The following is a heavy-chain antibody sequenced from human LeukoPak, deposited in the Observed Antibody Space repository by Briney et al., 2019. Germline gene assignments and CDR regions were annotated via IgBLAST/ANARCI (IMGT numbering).Heavy chain of an antibody. CDR3: ASRGNWGDGYADLDT. D-gene: IGHD5-24*01. CDR2: LYYSGST. CDR1: GGSISSSTYY. J-gene: IGHJ4*02. Sequence: SETLSLTCTVSGGSISSSTYYWGWVRQSPAKGLEWIASLYYSGSTFYNPSLMSRVTVSADTSKKHLSLRLTSVTAADTAVYYCASRGNWGDGYADLDTWGQGTLVTVSS. V-gene: IGHV4-39*02.